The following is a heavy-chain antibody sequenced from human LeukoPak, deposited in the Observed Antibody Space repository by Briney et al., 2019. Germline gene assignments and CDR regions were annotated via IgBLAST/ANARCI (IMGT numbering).Heavy chain of an antibody. D-gene: IGHD4-17*01. CDR2: INPNSGGT. V-gene: IGHV1-2*02. Sequence: GASVKVSCKASGYTFTGYYMHWVRQAPGQGLEWMGWINPNSGGTNYAQKFQGRVTMTRDTSISTAYMELSSLRSDDTALYYCARPTTVTDYDACDIWGQGTMVTVSS. CDR1: GYTFTGYY. J-gene: IGHJ3*02. CDR3: ARPTTVTDYDACDI.